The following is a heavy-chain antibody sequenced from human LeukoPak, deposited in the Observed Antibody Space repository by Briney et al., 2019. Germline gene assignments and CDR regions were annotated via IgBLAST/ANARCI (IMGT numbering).Heavy chain of an antibody. V-gene: IGHV3-48*01. CDR3: ARDLTRLYEI. CDR1: GFTFSSYS. J-gene: IGHJ4*02. D-gene: IGHD3-9*01. Sequence: PGGSLRLSCAASGFTFSSYSMNWIRQAPGKGLEWVSYISSSSSTIYYADSVKGRFTISRDNAKNSLYLQMNSLRAEDTAVYYCARDLTRLYEIWGQGALVTVSS. CDR2: ISSSSSTI.